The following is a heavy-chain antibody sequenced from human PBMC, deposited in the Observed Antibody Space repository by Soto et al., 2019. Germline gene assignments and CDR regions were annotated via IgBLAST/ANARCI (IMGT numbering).Heavy chain of an antibody. CDR2: ISSNGENT. D-gene: IGHD6-13*01. CDR1: GFTSAYHA. CDR3: VSWVSAHFDS. Sequence: EVQLVDSGGGLVQIGGSLRLSCAASGFTSAYHAMNWVRQAPGKGLELVSTISSNGENTHYADSVKGRFIISSDNSSNTVDLQMNSLRVEDTAGYYCVSWVSAHFDSWGQGTMVTVSS. V-gene: IGHV3-23*04. J-gene: IGHJ4*02.